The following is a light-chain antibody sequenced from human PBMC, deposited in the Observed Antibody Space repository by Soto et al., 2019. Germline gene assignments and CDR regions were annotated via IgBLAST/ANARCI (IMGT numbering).Light chain of an antibody. J-gene: IGLJ2*01. CDR2: DVS. CDR1: SSDVGGYNS. Sequence: QSVLTQPPSASGSPGQSVTISCTGTSSDVGGYNSVSWYQQHPGKAPKLMIYDVSKRPSGVPDRFSGSKSGNTASLTVSGLQAEDEADYFCSSYADSNNLVFGGGTKLTVL. CDR3: SSYADSNNLV. V-gene: IGLV2-8*01.